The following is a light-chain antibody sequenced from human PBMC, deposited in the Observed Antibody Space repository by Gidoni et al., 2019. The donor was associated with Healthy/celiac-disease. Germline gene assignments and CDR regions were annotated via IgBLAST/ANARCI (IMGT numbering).Light chain of an antibody. CDR1: QSVSSY. CDR2: DAS. V-gene: IGKV3-11*01. J-gene: IGKJ1*01. Sequence: EIALTQSPATLSLSPGERATLPCRPSQSVSSYLAWDQQKPGQAPSLIIYDASNRDTGIPARFSGGGSGTDCTLAIGSLEPEDFEVYYCQQRSRTFGQGTKVEIK. CDR3: QQRSRT.